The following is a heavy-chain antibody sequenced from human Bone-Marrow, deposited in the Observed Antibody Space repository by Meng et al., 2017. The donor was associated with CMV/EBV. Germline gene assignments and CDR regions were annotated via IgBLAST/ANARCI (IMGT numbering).Heavy chain of an antibody. CDR3: ARDLYCSSISCYTGDYFDY. CDR1: GLTFSSYG. D-gene: IGHD2-2*01. Sequence: GESLKISCAASGLTFSSYGMHWVRQAPGKGLEWVANIKPDGSEKYSVDSVKGRFTVSRDNAKNSLDLQMNSLRAEDTAVYYCARDLYCSSISCYTGDYFDYWGRGTLVTVSS. CDR2: IKPDGSEK. J-gene: IGHJ4*02. V-gene: IGHV3-7*01.